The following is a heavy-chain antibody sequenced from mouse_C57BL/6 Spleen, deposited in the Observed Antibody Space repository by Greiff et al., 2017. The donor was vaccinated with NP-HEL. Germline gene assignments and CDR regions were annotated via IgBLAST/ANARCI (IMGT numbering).Heavy chain of an antibody. CDR2: INPSTGGT. Sequence: EVKLVESGPELVKPGASVKISCKASGYSFTGYYMNWVKQSPEKSLEWIGEINPSTGGTTYNQKFKAKATLTVDKSSSTAYMQLKSLTSEDSAVYYCARLIYYGNLYAMDYWGQGTSVTVSS. CDR1: GYSFTGYY. D-gene: IGHD2-1*01. CDR3: ARLIYYGNLYAMDY. J-gene: IGHJ4*01. V-gene: IGHV1-42*01.